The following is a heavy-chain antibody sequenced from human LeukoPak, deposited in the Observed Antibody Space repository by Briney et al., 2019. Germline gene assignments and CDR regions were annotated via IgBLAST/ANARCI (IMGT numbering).Heavy chain of an antibody. V-gene: IGHV3-13*04. CDR2: IGSGGET. J-gene: IGHJ3*01. CDR3: AREAFDV. Sequence: AGSLRLSCAASGFTFSSYDMRWVRQGTGGGLEWVSSIGSGGETSYSDSVKGRFTVSRENAKNSFYLQMNSLRAGDTAVYYCAREAFDVWGQGTMVTVSS. CDR1: GFTFSSYD.